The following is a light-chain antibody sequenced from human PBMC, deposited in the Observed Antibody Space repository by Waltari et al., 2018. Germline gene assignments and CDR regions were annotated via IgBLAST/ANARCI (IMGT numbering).Light chain of an antibody. CDR1: QGISSY. J-gene: IGKJ5*01. V-gene: IGKV1-9*01. CDR2: AAF. CDR3: QQFNTYPLT. Sequence: IQLTQPPSSLPASVGDRVTITCRASQGISSYLAWYQQKPGKAPNLLIYAAFTLQSGVPSRFSGSGSGTDFTLTISSLQPEDFATYYCQQFNTYPLTFGQGTRLEIK.